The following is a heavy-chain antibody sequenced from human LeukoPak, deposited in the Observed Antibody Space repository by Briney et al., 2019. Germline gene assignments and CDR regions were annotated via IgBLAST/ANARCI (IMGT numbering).Heavy chain of an antibody. D-gene: IGHD3-10*01. V-gene: IGHV4-34*01. CDR1: GGSFSGYY. Sequence: KTSETLSLTCAVYGGSFSGYYWSWIRQPPGKGLEWIGEINHSGSTNYNPSLKSRVTISVDTSKNQFSLKLSSVTAADTAVYYCARAVGVSYYHGSGAFYYMDVWGKGTTVTVSS. J-gene: IGHJ6*03. CDR3: ARAVGVSYYHGSGAFYYMDV. CDR2: INHSGST.